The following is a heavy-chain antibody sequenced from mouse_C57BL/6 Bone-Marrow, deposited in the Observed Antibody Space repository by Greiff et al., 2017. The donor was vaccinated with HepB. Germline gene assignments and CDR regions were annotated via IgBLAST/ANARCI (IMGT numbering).Heavy chain of an antibody. D-gene: IGHD1-1*01. CDR2: IDPETCGT. Sequence: QVQLQQSGAELVRPGASVKLSCKASGYTFTDYEMPWVKQTPVHGLEWIGAIDPETCGTAYNQKFKGKATLTADKSSSTAYMELRSLTSEDSAVYYCTTTAVVDRDWYFDVWGTGTTVTAS. CDR1: GYTFTDYE. V-gene: IGHV1-23*01. J-gene: IGHJ1*03. CDR3: TTTAVVDRDWYFDV.